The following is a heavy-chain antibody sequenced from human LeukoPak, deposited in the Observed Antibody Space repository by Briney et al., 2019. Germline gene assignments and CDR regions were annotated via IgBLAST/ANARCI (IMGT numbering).Heavy chain of an antibody. CDR1: GFTFSSYS. D-gene: IGHD3-22*01. CDR3: ARSHSSVYYPNDY. Sequence: GSLRIPPAASGFTFSSYSKNWVRQAPGKGLEWVSSISSSSSYIYYVDSVKGRFTISRDNAKNSLYLQMNSLRAEDTAVYYCARSHSSVYYPNDYWAQGHLLTVSS. CDR2: ISSSSSYI. J-gene: IGHJ4*02. V-gene: IGHV3-21*01.